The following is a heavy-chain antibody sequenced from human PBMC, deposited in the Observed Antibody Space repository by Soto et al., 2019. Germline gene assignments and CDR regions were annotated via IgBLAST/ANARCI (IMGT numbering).Heavy chain of an antibody. CDR1: GFTFDDYG. V-gene: IGHV3-20*04. J-gene: IGHJ4*02. CDR2: INWNGGST. Sequence: EVQLVESGGGVVRPGGSLRLSCAASGFTFDDYGMSWVRQAPGKGLEWVSGINWNGGSTGYADSVKGRFTISRDKAKNSLYLQMNILRAEDTALYYCARLYSSGWYGPGRYWGQGTLVTVSS. CDR3: ARLYSSGWYGPGRY. D-gene: IGHD6-19*01.